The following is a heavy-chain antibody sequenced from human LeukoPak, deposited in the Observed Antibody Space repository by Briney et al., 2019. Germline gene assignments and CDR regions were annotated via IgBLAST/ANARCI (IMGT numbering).Heavy chain of an antibody. CDR2: IKQDGSEK. V-gene: IGHV3-7*01. CDR1: GFTFSSYW. CDR3: ARESLGSVIPHYFDY. J-gene: IGHJ4*02. D-gene: IGHD1-26*01. Sequence: GGSLRLSCAASGFTFSSYWMSWVRQAPGKGLEWVANIKQDGSEKYYVDSVKGRFTISRDNAKNSLYLQMNSLRAEDTAVYYCARESLGSVIPHYFDYWGRGTLVSVSS.